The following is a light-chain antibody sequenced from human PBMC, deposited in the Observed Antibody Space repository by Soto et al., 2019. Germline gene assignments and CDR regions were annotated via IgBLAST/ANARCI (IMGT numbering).Light chain of an antibody. CDR2: EVS. CDR3: TSYTSDNRSYV. V-gene: IGLV2-14*01. J-gene: IGLJ1*01. CDR1: SSDVGAYTS. Sequence: QSVLTQPASVSGSPGQSITISCTGTSSDVGAYTSVSWYQQHPGKAPKLMIYEVSNRPSGVSNRFSGSKSANTASLTISGLQAEDEAHYYCTSYTSDNRSYVFGTGTKLTDL.